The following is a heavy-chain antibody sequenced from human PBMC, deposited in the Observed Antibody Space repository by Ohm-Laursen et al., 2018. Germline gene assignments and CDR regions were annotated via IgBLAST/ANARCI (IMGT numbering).Heavy chain of an antibody. V-gene: IGHV4-59*01. Sequence: SETLSLTCTVSGGSISGYYWSWIRQSPGKGLEWIGYIYYSGSTNYNPSLKSRVTISVDTSKNQFPLKLNSVTAADTAVYYCARYTAPKYYYGMDVWGQGTTVTVSS. CDR2: IYYSGST. D-gene: IGHD1-1*01. CDR3: ARYTAPKYYYGMDV. J-gene: IGHJ6*02. CDR1: GGSISGYY.